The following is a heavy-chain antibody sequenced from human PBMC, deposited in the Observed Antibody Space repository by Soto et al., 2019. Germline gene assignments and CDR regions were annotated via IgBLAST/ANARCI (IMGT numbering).Heavy chain of an antibody. D-gene: IGHD2-15*01. J-gene: IGHJ4*02. CDR3: ARRYCSGGSCYGGSYYFDY. CDR1: GGSIRSYY. V-gene: IGHV4-59*01. Sequence: SEPLPLTWTVSGGSIRSYYWSWIRKPPGKGLEWIGYIYYSGSTNYNPSIKSRVTISVDTSKNQFSLKLSSVTAADTAVYYCARRYCSGGSCYGGSYYFDYWGQGTLVTVSS. CDR2: IYYSGST.